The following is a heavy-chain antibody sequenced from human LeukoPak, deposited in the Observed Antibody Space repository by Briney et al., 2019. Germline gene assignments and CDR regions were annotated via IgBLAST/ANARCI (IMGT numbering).Heavy chain of an antibody. CDR3: AKALGSIVVTASDY. CDR1: GFTFNNYA. CDR2: ISGSGGAT. D-gene: IGHD5-12*01. J-gene: IGHJ4*02. V-gene: IGHV3-23*01. Sequence: GGSLRLSCAASGFTFNNYAMSWVRQAPGKGLEWVSAISGSGGATYFADSVKGRFTISRDNSKNTLYLQMHSLRAEDTAVYYCAKALGSIVVTASDYWGQGTLVTASP.